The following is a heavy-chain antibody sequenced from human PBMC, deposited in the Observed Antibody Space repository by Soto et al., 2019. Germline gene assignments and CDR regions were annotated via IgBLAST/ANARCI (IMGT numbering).Heavy chain of an antibody. CDR2: IYPGDSDT. CDR1: GYNFTSYW. Sequence: GESLKISCKGSGYNFTSYWIGWVRQMPGKGLDWMGIIYPGDSDTRYSPSFQGQVTISADKSISTAYLQWSSLKASDTAMYYCARYYYSSGAKYYYYAMDVWGHGTTVTVSS. D-gene: IGHD6-19*01. V-gene: IGHV5-51*01. J-gene: IGHJ6*02. CDR3: ARYYYSSGAKYYYYAMDV.